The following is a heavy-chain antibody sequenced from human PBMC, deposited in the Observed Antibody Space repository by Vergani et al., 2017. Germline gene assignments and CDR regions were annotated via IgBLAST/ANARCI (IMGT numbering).Heavy chain of an antibody. V-gene: IGHV5-51*01. D-gene: IGHD2/OR15-2a*01. Sequence: EVELVQSGPEMRKPGESLKISCKGSEYSFGNYWNGWGRQMPGRGLEWMGIIYPADSDTRYSPSYQGQVTIPADNSISTAFLPWDSLKASDTALYYCARHTTYTDSWGQETLVTVSS. CDR2: IYPADSDT. J-gene: IGHJ4*02. CDR1: EYSFGNYW. CDR3: ARHTTYTDS.